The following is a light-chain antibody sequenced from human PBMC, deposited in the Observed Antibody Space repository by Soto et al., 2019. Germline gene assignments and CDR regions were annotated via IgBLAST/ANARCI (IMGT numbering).Light chain of an antibody. CDR3: SSYTTNITPVV. CDR2: GND. J-gene: IGLJ2*01. CDR1: SSNIESNT. Sequence: QSVLTQPPSASGTPGQRVTISCSGSSSNIESNTVNWYQQLPGTAPKLLISGNDQRPSGVPDRFSGSKSGTSASLAISGLQSEDEADYYCSSYTTNITPVVFGGGTKLTVL. V-gene: IGLV1-44*01.